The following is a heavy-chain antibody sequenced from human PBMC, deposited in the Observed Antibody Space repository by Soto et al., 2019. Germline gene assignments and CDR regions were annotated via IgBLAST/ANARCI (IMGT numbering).Heavy chain of an antibody. V-gene: IGHV2-5*02. Sequence: QITLKESGPPLVKPTQTLTLTCTFSGFSLTSNAVGVGWFHQPPGKALEWLALIYWDDDNHYSPSLKSRLTFTKDTSKNQVVLIMTNMDPVDTATYYCAHGSGWLFDFWGQGTLVTVSS. CDR1: GFSLTSNAVG. CDR2: IYWDDDN. CDR3: AHGSGWLFDF. J-gene: IGHJ4*02. D-gene: IGHD6-19*01.